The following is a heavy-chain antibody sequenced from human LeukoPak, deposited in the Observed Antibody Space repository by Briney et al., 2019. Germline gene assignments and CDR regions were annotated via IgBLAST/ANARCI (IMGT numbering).Heavy chain of an antibody. CDR3: ARGSRPKRAVADHLKYNWFDP. V-gene: IGHV1-69*13. CDR1: GGTFSSYA. CDR2: IIPIFGTA. D-gene: IGHD6-19*01. Sequence: GASVKVSCKASGGTFSSYAISWVRQAPGQGLEWMGGIIPIFGTANYAQKFQGRVTITADESTSTAYMELSSLRSEDTAVYYCARGSRPKRAVADHLKYNWFDPWGQGTLVTVSS. J-gene: IGHJ5*02.